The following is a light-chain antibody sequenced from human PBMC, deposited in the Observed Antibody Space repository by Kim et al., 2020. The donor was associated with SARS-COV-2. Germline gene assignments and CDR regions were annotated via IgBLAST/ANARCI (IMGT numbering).Light chain of an antibody. V-gene: IGLV3-1*01. Sequence: SYELTQPPSVSVSPGQTATITCSGDKLGDKYVHWYQQKPGQSPVVVIYEDRKRPSGIPERVSGSNSGNSATLTISATQAMDEADYYCQVWDRRTVVFGSGTKVTVL. CDR3: QVWDRRTVV. J-gene: IGLJ1*01. CDR2: EDR. CDR1: KLGDKY.